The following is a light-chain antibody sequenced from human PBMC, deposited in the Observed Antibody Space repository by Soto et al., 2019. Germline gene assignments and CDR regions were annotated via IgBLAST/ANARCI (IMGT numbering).Light chain of an antibody. J-gene: IGLJ2*01. CDR3: AAWDDSLSGVV. CDR1: SSNIGTNH. V-gene: IGLV1-47*01. CDR2: RNS. Sequence: QSVLTQPPSASGTPGQRVTISCSGSSSNIGTNHVYWYQHLPDTAPKLLIYRNSQRPSGVPDRFSGSKSGTSASLAISGLRSEDEADYYCAAWDDSLSGVVFGGGTKLTVL.